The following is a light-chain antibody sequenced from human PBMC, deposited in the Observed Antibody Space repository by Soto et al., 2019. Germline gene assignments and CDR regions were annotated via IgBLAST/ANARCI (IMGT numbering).Light chain of an antibody. CDR2: EVS. J-gene: IGLJ1*01. CDR1: SSDVGGYNY. CDR3: SSYTSRSTLDYV. V-gene: IGLV2-14*01. Sequence: QSALTQPASVSGSPGQSITISCTGTSSDVGGYNYVSWYQQHPGKTPKLMIYEVSNRPSGVSNRFSGSKSGNTASLTISGLQAEEEADYYCSSYTSRSTLDYVFGSGTKLTVL.